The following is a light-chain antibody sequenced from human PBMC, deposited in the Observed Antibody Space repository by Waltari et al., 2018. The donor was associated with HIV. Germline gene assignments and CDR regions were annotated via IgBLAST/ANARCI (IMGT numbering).Light chain of an antibody. V-gene: IGKV1-39*01. Sequence: DIQMTQFSSSLSASVGARVTVSCRANQTISKFLNWYQHKAGEAPNLLISSASNLHGGVPSRFGGGGSGTDFALTITTLQPEDFAVYYCQQTHSAPWTFGQGT. CDR2: SAS. J-gene: IGKJ1*01. CDR1: QTISKF. CDR3: QQTHSAPWT.